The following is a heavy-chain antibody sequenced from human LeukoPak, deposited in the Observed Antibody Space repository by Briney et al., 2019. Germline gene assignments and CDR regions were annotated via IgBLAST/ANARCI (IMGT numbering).Heavy chain of an antibody. CDR3: ARDPRYPYQYESDNSGFSLDY. D-gene: IGHD3-22*01. V-gene: IGHV3-33*01. CDR2: IWPDGSIK. J-gene: IGHJ4*02. CDR1: GFPFSSYG. Sequence: QTGGSLRLSCTASGFPFSSYGMHWVRQAPGKGLVWVTVIWPDGSIKYYAVSVKGRFTVSRDNSKNTLYLQMNSLRAEDTAVYYCARDPRYPYQYESDNSGFSLDYWGQGTLVTVSS.